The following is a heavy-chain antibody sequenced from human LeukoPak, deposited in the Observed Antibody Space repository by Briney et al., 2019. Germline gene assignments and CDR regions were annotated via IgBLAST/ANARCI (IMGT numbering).Heavy chain of an antibody. D-gene: IGHD3-9*01. CDR1: GDSISSGDYY. CDR2: IYYSGST. J-gene: IGHJ4*02. V-gene: IGHV4-30-4*01. CDR3: ARVSDILTSYYDY. Sequence: SQTLSLTCTVSGDSISSGDYYWSWIRQPPVKGLEWIGYIYYSGSTYYNPSLKSRVTISVDTSKNQFSLKLSSVTAAGTAVYYCARVSDILTSYYDYWGQGTLVTVSS.